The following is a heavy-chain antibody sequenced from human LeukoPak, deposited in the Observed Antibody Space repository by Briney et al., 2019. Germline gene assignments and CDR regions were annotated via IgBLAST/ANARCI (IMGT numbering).Heavy chain of an antibody. Sequence: SETLSLTCTVPGGSISSYYWSWIRQPPRKGLEWIGYIYYSGSTNYKPSLKSRVTISLDTSKNQFSLKLSSVTAADTAVYYCARAGGTSGSYGGYFDYWGQGTLVTVSS. V-gene: IGHV4-59*01. CDR2: IYYSGST. CDR1: GGSISSYY. CDR3: ARAGGTSGSYGGYFDY. J-gene: IGHJ4*02. D-gene: IGHD1-26*01.